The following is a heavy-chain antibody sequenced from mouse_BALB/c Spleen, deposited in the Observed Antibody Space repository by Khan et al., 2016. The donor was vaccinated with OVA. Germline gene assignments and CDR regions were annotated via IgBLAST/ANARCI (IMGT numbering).Heavy chain of an antibody. V-gene: IGHV1S56*01. CDR1: GYTFTSYY. CDR3: ARDGYVVGGDMEY. J-gene: IGHJ4*01. Sequence: QVQLKESGPELMKPGASVRISCKASGYTFTSYYIHWVKQRPGQGLEWIGWIYPGNINTKYNEKFKGKATLTADKSSSTAHMQLSSLTSEDSAVYFCARDGYVVGGDMEYWGQGTSVTVSA. D-gene: IGHD2-2*01. CDR2: IYPGNINT.